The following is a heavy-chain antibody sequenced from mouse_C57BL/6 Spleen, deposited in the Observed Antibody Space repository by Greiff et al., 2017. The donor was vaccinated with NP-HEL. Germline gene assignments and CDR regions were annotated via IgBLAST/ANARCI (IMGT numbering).Heavy chain of an antibody. J-gene: IGHJ2*01. Sequence: QVQLQQPGAELVMPGASVKLSCKASGYTFTSYWMHWVKQRPGQGLEWIGEIDPSDSYTNYNQNFKGKSTLTVDKSSSTAYMKLSSLTSEDSAVYYCARSGYYGSFDYWGQGTTLTVSS. V-gene: IGHV1-69*01. CDR1: GYTFTSYW. CDR2: IDPSDSYT. CDR3: ARSGYYGSFDY. D-gene: IGHD1-1*01.